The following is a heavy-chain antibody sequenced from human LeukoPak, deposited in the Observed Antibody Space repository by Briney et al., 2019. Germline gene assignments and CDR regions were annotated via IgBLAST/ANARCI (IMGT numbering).Heavy chain of an antibody. D-gene: IGHD3-10*01. CDR2: INWNGGST. V-gene: IGHV3-20*04. CDR3: ARDLNYYGSGSSIDY. J-gene: IGHJ4*02. CDR1: GFTFDDYG. Sequence: GGSLRLSCAASGFTFDDYGMSWVRQAPGKGLEWVSGINWNGGSTGYADSVKGRFTISRDNAKNSLYLQMNSLRAEDTALYYCARDLNYYGSGSSIDYWGQGTLVTVS.